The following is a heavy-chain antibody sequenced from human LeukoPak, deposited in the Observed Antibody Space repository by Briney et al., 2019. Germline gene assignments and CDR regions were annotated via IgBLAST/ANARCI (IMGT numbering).Heavy chain of an antibody. Sequence: GGSLRLSCAASGFTFSSYAMSWVRQAPGKGLEWVSAISGSGGSTYYADSVKGRFTISRDNSKNTLYLQMNSLRAEDTAVYYCAKDGKWALLRPYYFDYWGQGTLVTVSS. V-gene: IGHV3-23*01. D-gene: IGHD1-26*01. J-gene: IGHJ4*02. CDR3: AKDGKWALLRPYYFDY. CDR2: ISGSGGST. CDR1: GFTFSSYA.